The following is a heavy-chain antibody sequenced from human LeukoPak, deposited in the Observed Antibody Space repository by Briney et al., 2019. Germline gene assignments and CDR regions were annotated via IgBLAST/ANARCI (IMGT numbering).Heavy chain of an antibody. CDR1: GFTFSSYR. CDR3: TKGENGMDV. J-gene: IGHJ6*02. D-gene: IGHD1-26*01. CDR2: ISYSTRYI. Sequence: GGSLRLSCAASGFTFSSYRMNWVRQAPRKGMEWVAVISYSTRYIYSADSVKRRFTISRDNANNSVSLQMNTLRGEATATYYCTKGENGMDVWGQGTPVTVSS. V-gene: IGHV3-21*01.